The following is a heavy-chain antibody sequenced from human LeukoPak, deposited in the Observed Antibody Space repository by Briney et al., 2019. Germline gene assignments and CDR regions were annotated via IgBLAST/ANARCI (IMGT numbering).Heavy chain of an antibody. Sequence: GESLKISCKGSGYSFTSYWIGWVRHMTGKGLEWMGIIYPGDSDTRYSPSFQGQVTISADKSISTAYLQWSSLKASDTGMYYCARAPSSSSYYSGGWYWFDPWGQGTMVTVSS. CDR2: IYPGDSDT. CDR3: ARAPSSSSYYSGGWYWFDP. J-gene: IGHJ5*02. D-gene: IGHD6-19*01. CDR1: GYSFTSYW. V-gene: IGHV5-51*01.